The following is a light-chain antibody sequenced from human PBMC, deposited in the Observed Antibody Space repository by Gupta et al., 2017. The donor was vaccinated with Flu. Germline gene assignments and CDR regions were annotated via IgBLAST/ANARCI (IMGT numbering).Light chain of an antibody. CDR1: SSDVGGYNY. Sequence: TSSDVGGYNYVSWYQQHPGKAPRLMIFEVTSRPSGVSNRFSGSKSGNTASLTISGLQAEDEGDYYCCSYTRSDTYVFGTGTKVTVL. V-gene: IGLV2-14*01. J-gene: IGLJ1*01. CDR3: CSYTRSDTYV. CDR2: EVT.